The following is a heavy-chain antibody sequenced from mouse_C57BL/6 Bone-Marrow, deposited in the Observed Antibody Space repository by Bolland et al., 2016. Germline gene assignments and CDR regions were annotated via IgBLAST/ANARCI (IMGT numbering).Heavy chain of an antibody. CDR2: LPGSGST. V-gene: IGHV1-9*01. J-gene: IGHJ4*01. CDR3: ARRGGAMDY. Sequence: LPGSGSTNYNEKFKGKATFTADTSSNTAYMQLSSLTAEDCAIYYGARRGGAMDYWGQGTS.